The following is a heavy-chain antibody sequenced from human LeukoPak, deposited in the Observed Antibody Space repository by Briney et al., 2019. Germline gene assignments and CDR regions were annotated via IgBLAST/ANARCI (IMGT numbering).Heavy chain of an antibody. J-gene: IGHJ4*02. V-gene: IGHV3-21*01. Sequence: GSLRLSCAASGFTFSSYSMNWVRPAPGKGLQWVSSITSSSSYIYYADSVKGRFTISRDNAKNSLYLQMNSLRAEDTAVYYCARHVVAVGFDYWGQGTLVTVSS. CDR3: ARHVVAVGFDY. CDR2: ITSSSSYI. D-gene: IGHD3-22*01. CDR1: GFTFSSYS.